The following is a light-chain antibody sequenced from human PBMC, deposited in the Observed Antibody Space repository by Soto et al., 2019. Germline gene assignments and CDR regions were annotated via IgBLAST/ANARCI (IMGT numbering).Light chain of an antibody. CDR3: MQGTHWPPIT. Sequence: DVVVTHSPLSLPVTLGQAASISCRSGQSLVYSDGNTYLSWFQQRPGQSPRRLIYKVSNRDAGVPDRFSGSGSGTDFTLKISRVEAEDVGVYYCMQGTHWPPITFGQGTRLEIK. CDR2: KVS. V-gene: IGKV2-30*01. CDR1: QSLVYSDGNTY. J-gene: IGKJ5*01.